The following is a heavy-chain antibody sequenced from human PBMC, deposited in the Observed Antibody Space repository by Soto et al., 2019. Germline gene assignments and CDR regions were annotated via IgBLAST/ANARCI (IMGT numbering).Heavy chain of an antibody. Sequence: GESLKISCKGSGYSFAIYWIGWVRQMPGKGLEWMGIIYPGDSDTRYSPSFQGQVTISADKSISTAYLQWSSLKASDTATYYCARVGLWFGGNYYYYGMDVWGQGTTVTVSS. CDR2: IYPGDSDT. V-gene: IGHV5-51*01. D-gene: IGHD3-10*01. CDR3: ARVGLWFGGNYYYYGMDV. CDR1: GYSFAIYW. J-gene: IGHJ6*02.